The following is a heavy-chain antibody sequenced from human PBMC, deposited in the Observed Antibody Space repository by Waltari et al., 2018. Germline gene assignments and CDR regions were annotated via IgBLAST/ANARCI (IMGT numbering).Heavy chain of an antibody. D-gene: IGHD2-15*01. CDR2: LNPNSGGT. Sequence: GQLVQSGAEVKKPGASVKVSCKASGSTFTDYYMHWVRQAPGQGLEWMGWLNPNSGGTNYAQKCQGRVTMTRDTAISTAYMEMSRLRSDHTAVYYCAKGLRYCSGGSCAESFDIWGQGTMVTVSS. CDR3: AKGLRYCSGGSCAESFDI. V-gene: IGHV1-2*02. J-gene: IGHJ3*02. CDR1: GSTFTDYY.